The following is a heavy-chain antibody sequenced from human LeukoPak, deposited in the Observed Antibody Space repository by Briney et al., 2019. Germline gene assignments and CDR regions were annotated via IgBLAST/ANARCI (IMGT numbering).Heavy chain of an antibody. CDR2: IYYSGST. D-gene: IGHD7-27*01. CDR1: GGSISSSNYY. V-gene: IGHV4-39*01. Sequence: PSETLSLTCTVSGGSISSSNYYWAWLRQPPGKGLEWIGSIYYSGSTYYSPSLKSRVTISVDTSKNQFTLKLSSVTAADTAVYYCASNRQLGYFDYWGQGTLVTVSS. CDR3: ASNRQLGYFDY. J-gene: IGHJ4*02.